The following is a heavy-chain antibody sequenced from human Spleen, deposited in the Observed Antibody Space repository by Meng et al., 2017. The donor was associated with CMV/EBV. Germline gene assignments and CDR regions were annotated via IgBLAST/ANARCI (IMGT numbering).Heavy chain of an antibody. Sequence: GGSLRLSCAASGFTVSSNYMSWVRQAPGKGLEWVSVIYSGGSTYYADSVKGRFTISRDNSKNTLYLQMNSLRAEDTAVYYCARDARQQWGGDYYYYGMDVWGQGTTVTVSS. CDR2: IYSGGST. J-gene: IGHJ6*02. V-gene: IGHV3-53*01. CDR1: GFTVSSNY. D-gene: IGHD1-26*01. CDR3: ARDARQQWGGDYYYYGMDV.